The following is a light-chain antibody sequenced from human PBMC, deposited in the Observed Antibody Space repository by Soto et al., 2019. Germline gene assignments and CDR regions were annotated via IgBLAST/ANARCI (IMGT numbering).Light chain of an antibody. J-gene: IGLJ2*01. CDR2: EVS. CDR1: SSDVGGYNY. Sequence: QSALTQPASVSGSPGQSITISCTGTSSDVGGYNYVSWYQQHPGKAPELMIYEVSNRPSGVSNRFSGSKSGNTASLTISGHQAEDEADYYCSSYTTSITLVFGGGTKVTVL. V-gene: IGLV2-14*01. CDR3: SSYTTSITLV.